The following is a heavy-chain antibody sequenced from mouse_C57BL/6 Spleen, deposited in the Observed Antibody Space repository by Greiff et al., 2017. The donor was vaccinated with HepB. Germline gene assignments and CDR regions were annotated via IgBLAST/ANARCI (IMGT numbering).Heavy chain of an antibody. CDR2: IYPGSGST. Sequence: QVQLKQPGAELVKPGASVKMSCKASGYTFTSYWITWVKQRPGQGLEWIGDIYPGSGSTNYNEKFKSKATLTVDTSSSTAYMQLSSLTSEGSAVYYCARYLDYGSRSYFDVWGTGTTVTVSS. J-gene: IGHJ1*03. CDR1: GYTFTSYW. CDR3: ARYLDYGSRSYFDV. D-gene: IGHD1-1*01. V-gene: IGHV1-55*01.